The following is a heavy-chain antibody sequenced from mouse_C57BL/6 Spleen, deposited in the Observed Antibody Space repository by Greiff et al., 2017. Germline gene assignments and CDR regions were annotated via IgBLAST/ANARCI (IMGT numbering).Heavy chain of an antibody. Sequence: VQLQQSGAELMKPGASVKLSCKATGYTFTGYWIEWVKQRPGHGLEWIGEICSGSGSTYYNEKFKGKATFTADTSSNTAYMQLSSLTTEDSAIYYGTRGASRELDYWGQGTTLTVYS. J-gene: IGHJ2*01. CDR2: ICSGSGST. CDR1: GYTFTGYW. CDR3: TRGASRELDY. V-gene: IGHV1-9*01. D-gene: IGHD3-1*01.